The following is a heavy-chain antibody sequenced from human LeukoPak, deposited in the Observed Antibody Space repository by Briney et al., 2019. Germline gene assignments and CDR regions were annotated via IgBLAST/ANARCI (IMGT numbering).Heavy chain of an antibody. CDR3: ARGSVGTNTGCDY. CDR2: IFYDGGT. J-gene: IGHJ4*02. D-gene: IGHD1-26*01. V-gene: IGHV4-61*01. CDR1: GVSVSSDTYY. Sequence: PSETLSLTCTVSGVSVSSDTYYWSWIRQPPGKGLEWVGYIFYDGGTKYNPSLEGRVTMSVDTSESQFSLRLSSVTAADTAVYYCARGSVGTNTGCDYWGQGTLVTVSS.